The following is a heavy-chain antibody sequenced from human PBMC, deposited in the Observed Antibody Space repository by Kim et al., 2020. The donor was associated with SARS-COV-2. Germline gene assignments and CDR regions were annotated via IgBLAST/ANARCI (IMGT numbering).Heavy chain of an antibody. Sequence: GGSLRLSCAASGFTFSDYNMSWIRPAPGKGLEWVSYISSCGSTIYYADSVKGRFTISRDNAKNSLYLQMNSLRAEDTAVYYCARGIAAAGYFDYWGQGTLVTVSS. CDR1: GFTFSDYN. D-gene: IGHD6-13*01. J-gene: IGHJ4*02. CDR2: ISSCGSTI. V-gene: IGHV3-11*01. CDR3: ARGIAAAGYFDY.